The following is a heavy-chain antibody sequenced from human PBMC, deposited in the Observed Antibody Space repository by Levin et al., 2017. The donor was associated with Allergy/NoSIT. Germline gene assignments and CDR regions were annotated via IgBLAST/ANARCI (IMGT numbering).Heavy chain of an antibody. V-gene: IGHV4-31*03. Sequence: SSETLSLTCTVSVDSISSGGHYWSWIRQHPGKGLEWIGCIYYSGSTYYNPSLKSRLSISVDTSKNQFSLKLSSVTAADTAVYYCARAGNIVAFFDYWGQGTLVTVSS. CDR3: ARAGNIVAFFDY. CDR1: VDSISSGGHY. J-gene: IGHJ4*02. CDR2: IYYSGST. D-gene: IGHD2/OR15-2a*01.